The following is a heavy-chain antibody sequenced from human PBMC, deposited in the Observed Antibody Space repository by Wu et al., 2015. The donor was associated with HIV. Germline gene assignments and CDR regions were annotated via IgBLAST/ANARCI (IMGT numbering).Heavy chain of an antibody. V-gene: IGHV1-69*13. D-gene: IGHD1-1*01. Sequence: QVQLVQSGAEVKKPGSSVRVSCKASGGTFSSSAVSWVRQAPGQGLEWMGRIIPMYGTTNYAQRFLGTVTMTADESMSTAYMELSSLRSEDTAVYYCARALEALDFFNYMDVWGKGTTVTVSS. CDR2: IIPMYGTT. CDR3: ARALEALDFFNYMDV. CDR1: GGTFSSSA. J-gene: IGHJ6*03.